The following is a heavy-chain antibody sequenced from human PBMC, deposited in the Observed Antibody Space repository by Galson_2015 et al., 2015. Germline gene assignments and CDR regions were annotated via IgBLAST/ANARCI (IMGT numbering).Heavy chain of an antibody. V-gene: IGHV3-48*03. CDR2: ISTSGSTI. CDR3: ARGKDYGGNSDY. D-gene: IGHD4-23*01. CDR1: GFTFSGFE. Sequence: SLRLSCAASGFTFSGFEMNWVRQAPGKGLEWVSYISTSGSTIYYADSVRGRFTMSRDNAKNSLYLQMNSLRAEDTAVYYCARGKDYGGNSDYWGQGTLVTVSS. J-gene: IGHJ4*02.